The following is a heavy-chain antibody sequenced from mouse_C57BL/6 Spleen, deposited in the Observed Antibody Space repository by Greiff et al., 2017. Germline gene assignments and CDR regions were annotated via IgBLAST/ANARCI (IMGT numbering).Heavy chain of an antibody. V-gene: IGHV1-64*01. Sequence: QVQLKQPGAELVKPGASVKLSCKASGYTFTRYWMHWVKQRPGQGLEWIGMIHPNSGSTNYNEKFKSKAKLTVDKSSRTAYMQLSSLTSEDSAVYYGARSNYSNYYFDYWGQGTTLTVSS. CDR1: GYTFTRYW. CDR2: IHPNSGST. D-gene: IGHD2-5*01. CDR3: ARSNYSNYYFDY. J-gene: IGHJ2*01.